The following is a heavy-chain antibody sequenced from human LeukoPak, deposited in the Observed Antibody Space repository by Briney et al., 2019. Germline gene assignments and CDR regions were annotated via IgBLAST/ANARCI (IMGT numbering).Heavy chain of an antibody. CDR2: IYHTGTA. Sequence: PSETLSLTCTVSGNSIISAYYWGWIRQPPGTGLEWIGNIYHTGTAYYNPSLKSRVTISVDTSTNQFSLKLSSVTAADTAVYYCSRGGNFAFWGQGTLVTVSS. CDR3: SRGGNFAF. V-gene: IGHV4-38-2*02. CDR1: GNSIISAYY. J-gene: IGHJ4*02.